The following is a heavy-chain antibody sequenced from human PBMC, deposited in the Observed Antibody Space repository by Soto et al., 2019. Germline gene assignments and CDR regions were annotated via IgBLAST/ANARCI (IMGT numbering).Heavy chain of an antibody. Sequence: PGGSLRLSCAASGFTFNSYVMNWVRQTPGKGLVWVSSISVSGPSTYYADSVKGRFTISRDNAKNTLYLQMTSLRAEDTAVYYCARDVQLQSFDYWGQGTLVTVSA. CDR3: ARDVQLQSFDY. CDR2: ISVSGPST. V-gene: IGHV3-23*01. J-gene: IGHJ4*02. CDR1: GFTFNSYV. D-gene: IGHD5-18*01.